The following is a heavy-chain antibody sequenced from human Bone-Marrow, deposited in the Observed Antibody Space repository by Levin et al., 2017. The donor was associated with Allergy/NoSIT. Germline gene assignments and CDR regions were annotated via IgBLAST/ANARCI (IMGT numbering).Heavy chain of an antibody. CDR2: INPKSGGT. V-gene: IGHV1-2*02. Sequence: GGSLRLSCKASGYTFTGYYMHWVRQAPGQGLEWMGWINPKSGGTNYAQKFQGRVTMTRDTSISTAYMELRRLRSDDTAVYYCATLGPYLLWFGERYYYMDVWGKGTTVTVSS. CDR1: GYTFTGYY. J-gene: IGHJ6*03. D-gene: IGHD3-10*01. CDR3: ATLGPYLLWFGERYYYMDV.